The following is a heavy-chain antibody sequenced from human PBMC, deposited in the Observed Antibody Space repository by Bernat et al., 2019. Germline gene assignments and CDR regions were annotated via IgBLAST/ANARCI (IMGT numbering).Heavy chain of an antibody. J-gene: IGHJ4*02. D-gene: IGHD6-19*01. CDR1: GFTFSNNA. CDR3: AKGRRSSGWLNLDY. CDR2: ISSDGNKQ. Sequence: QPQLVESGGGVVQPGTSLILSCVASGFTFSNNAVHWVRQAPGKGPEWVAVISSDGNKQYYSDSVKGRFSISRDNSRNTLYLQMNSLRAEDTAVYYCAKGRRSSGWLNLDYWGQGTLVTVSS. V-gene: IGHV3-30*01.